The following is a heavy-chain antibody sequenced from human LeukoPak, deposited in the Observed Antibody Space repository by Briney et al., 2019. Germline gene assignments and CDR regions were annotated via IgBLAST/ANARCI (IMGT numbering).Heavy chain of an antibody. D-gene: IGHD3-10*01. J-gene: IGHJ4*02. V-gene: IGHV4-59*01. Sequence: SETLSLTCTVSGGSLSSYYWSWIRQPPGKGLEWIGYIYYSGSTNYNPSLKSRVTISVDTSKNQFSLKLSSVTAADTAVYYCARGITMVRGVISPADYWGQGTLVTVSS. CDR1: GGSLSSYY. CDR3: ARGITMVRGVISPADY. CDR2: IYYSGST.